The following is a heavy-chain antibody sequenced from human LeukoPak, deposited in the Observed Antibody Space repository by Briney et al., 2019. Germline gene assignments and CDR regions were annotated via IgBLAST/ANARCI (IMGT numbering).Heavy chain of an antibody. D-gene: IGHD3-10*01. J-gene: IGHJ4*02. CDR1: GGSISSGDYY. Sequence: SETLSLTCTVSGGSISSGDYYWSWIRQPPGKGLEWIGYIYYSGSTYYNPSLKSRVTISVDTSKNQFSLKLSSVTAADTAVYYCARGKELLWFGELPQPLDYWGQGTLVTVSS. CDR3: ARGKELLWFGELPQPLDY. CDR2: IYYSGST. V-gene: IGHV4-30-4*01.